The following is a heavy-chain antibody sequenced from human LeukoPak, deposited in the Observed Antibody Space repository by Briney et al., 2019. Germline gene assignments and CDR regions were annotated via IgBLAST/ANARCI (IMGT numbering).Heavy chain of an antibody. CDR1: GFTFSSYW. CDR2: IKQDRSEK. Sequence: GGSLRLSCAASGFTFSSYWMSWVRQAPGKGLEWVANIKQDRSEKYYVDSVKGRFTISRDNAKNSLYLQMNSLRAEDTAVYYCARVGDIVVVPAAIRFGGYYYGMDVWGQGTTVTVSS. CDR3: ARVGDIVVVPAAIRFGGYYYGMDV. D-gene: IGHD2-2*02. J-gene: IGHJ6*02. V-gene: IGHV3-7*01.